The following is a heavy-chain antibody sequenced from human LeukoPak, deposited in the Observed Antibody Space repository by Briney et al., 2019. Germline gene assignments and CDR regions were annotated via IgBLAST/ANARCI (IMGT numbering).Heavy chain of an antibody. CDR2: IYSGGST. J-gene: IGHJ4*02. CDR1: GFTVSSNY. D-gene: IGHD6-19*01. V-gene: IGHV3-53*01. Sequence: GGSLRLSCAASGFTVSSNYMSWVRQAPGKGLEWVSVIYSGGSTYYADSVKGRFTISRDNSKNTLYLQMNSLRGEDTAIYYCTKGPYTSGWYDYWGQGTLVTVSS. CDR3: TKGPYTSGWYDY.